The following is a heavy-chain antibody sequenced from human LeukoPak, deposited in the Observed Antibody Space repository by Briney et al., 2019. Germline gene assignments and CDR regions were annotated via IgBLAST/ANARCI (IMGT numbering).Heavy chain of an antibody. D-gene: IGHD3-10*01. CDR2: INPNSGNT. Sequence: GASVKVSCKASGYTFTGYYMHWVRQAPGQGLEWMGWINPNSGNTGYAQKFQGRVTMTRNTSISTAYMELSSLRSEDTAVYYCARIGKLLDLNYWGQGTLVTVSS. V-gene: IGHV1-8*02. CDR1: GYTFTGYY. J-gene: IGHJ4*02. CDR3: ARIGKLLDLNY.